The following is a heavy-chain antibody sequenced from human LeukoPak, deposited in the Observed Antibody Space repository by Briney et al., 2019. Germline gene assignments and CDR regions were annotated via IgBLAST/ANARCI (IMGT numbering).Heavy chain of an antibody. Sequence: SETLSLTCIVSGGSISGSPYYWGWIRQPPGKGLEWIGSIYYSGSTYYNPSLKSRVTISVDTSKNQFSLKLNSVNAADTAVYYCAREGLMIYGKFNYWGQGTLVTVSS. V-gene: IGHV4-39*07. CDR2: IYYSGST. CDR3: AREGLMIYGKFNY. CDR1: GGSISGSPYY. J-gene: IGHJ4*02. D-gene: IGHD2-8*01.